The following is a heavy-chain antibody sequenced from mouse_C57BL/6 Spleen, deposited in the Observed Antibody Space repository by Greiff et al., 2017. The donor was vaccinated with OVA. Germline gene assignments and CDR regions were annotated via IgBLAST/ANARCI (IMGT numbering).Heavy chain of an antibody. CDR2: IRNKANGYTT. J-gene: IGHJ3*01. V-gene: IGHV7-3*01. CDR1: GFTFTDYY. CDR3: ARSSQLGWFAY. Sequence: VQLKESGGGLVQPGGSLSLSCAASGFTFTDYYMSWVRQPPGKALEWLGFIRNKANGYTTEYSASVKGRFTISRDNSQSILYLQMNALRAEDSATYYCARSSQLGWFAYWGQGTLVTVSA. D-gene: IGHD4-1*02.